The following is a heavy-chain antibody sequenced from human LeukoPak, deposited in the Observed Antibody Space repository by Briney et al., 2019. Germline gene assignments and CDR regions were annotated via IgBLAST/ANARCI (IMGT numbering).Heavy chain of an antibody. D-gene: IGHD3-22*01. Sequence: SETLSLTCAVSGVSISSYYWSWIRQPPGKGLEWIGYIYYSGSTNYNPSLKSRVTISVDTSKNQFSLKLSSVTAADTAVYYCASRSKRYDSSGYFDYWGQGTLVTVSS. J-gene: IGHJ4*02. CDR1: GVSISSYY. CDR2: IYYSGST. V-gene: IGHV4-59*01. CDR3: ASRSKRYDSSGYFDY.